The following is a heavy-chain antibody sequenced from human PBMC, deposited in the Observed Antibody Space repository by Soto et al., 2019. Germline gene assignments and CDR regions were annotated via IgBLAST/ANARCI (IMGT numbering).Heavy chain of an antibody. CDR3: ARGLWLRRWFDP. Sequence: PSETLSLTCAVYGGSFSGYYWSWIRQPPGKGLEWIGEINHSGSTNYNPSLKSRVTISVDTSKNQFSLKLSSVTAADTAVYYCARGLWLRRWFDPWGQGTLVTVS. D-gene: IGHD5-12*01. V-gene: IGHV4-34*01. CDR2: INHSGST. J-gene: IGHJ5*02. CDR1: GGSFSGYY.